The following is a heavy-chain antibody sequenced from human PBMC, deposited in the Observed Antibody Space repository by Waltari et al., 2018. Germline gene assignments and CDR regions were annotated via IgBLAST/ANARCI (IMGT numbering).Heavy chain of an antibody. CDR3: ARDRGYQDY. V-gene: IGHV4-59*01. D-gene: IGHD3-10*01. CDR1: GGSISSYY. J-gene: IGHJ4*02. Sequence: QVQLQESGPGLVKPSETLSLTCTVSGGSISSYYWSWIRQPPGKGLEWIGYISSSGSTNYNPAIKSRVIISVDTSKNQFSLKVRSMTAADTAVYYCARDRGYQDYWGQGTLVTVSS. CDR2: ISSSGST.